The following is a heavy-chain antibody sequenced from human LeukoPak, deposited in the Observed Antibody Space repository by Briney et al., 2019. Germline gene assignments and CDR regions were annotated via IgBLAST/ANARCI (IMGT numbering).Heavy chain of an antibody. V-gene: IGHV3-30*03. CDR2: ISYDGTSP. CDR1: RFPFSNYG. CDR3: ARDIDLTAGIMDV. Sequence: PGRSLRLSCAASRFPFSNYGMHLVRQAPGRGLEWVAVISYDGTSPHYADSVKGRFTISRDNAKNSLYLQMNSLRAEDTAVYYCARDIDLTAGIMDVWGPGTTVTVSS. J-gene: IGHJ6*02. D-gene: IGHD1-14*01.